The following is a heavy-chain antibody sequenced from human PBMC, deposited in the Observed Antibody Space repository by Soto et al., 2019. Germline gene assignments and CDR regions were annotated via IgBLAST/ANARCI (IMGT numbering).Heavy chain of an antibody. Sequence: SETLSLTCTVSGGSISSGDYYWSWIRQPPGKGLEWIGYIYYSGSTYYNPSLKSRLTISLDTSKNQFSLELSSVTAADTAVYYCARVPENSGRYYYFAYWGQGTLVTV. CDR1: GGSISSGDYY. CDR2: IYYSGST. J-gene: IGHJ4*02. V-gene: IGHV4-30-4*01. CDR3: ARVPENSGRYYYFAY. D-gene: IGHD1-26*01.